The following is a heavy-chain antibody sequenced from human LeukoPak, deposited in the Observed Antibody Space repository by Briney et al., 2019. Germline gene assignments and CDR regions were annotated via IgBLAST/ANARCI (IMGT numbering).Heavy chain of an antibody. Sequence: GGSLRLSCAASGFPIRSNYMTWVRQAPQKELEWVSTIHSDGSKYYLDSVKGRFIISRDISQNTVYLEMNSLRAEDAAVYYCAREGWEELGHYFDYWGQGTGVTVSS. V-gene: IGHV3-53*01. CDR1: GFPIRSNY. CDR3: AREGWEELGHYFDY. D-gene: IGHD1-26*01. J-gene: IGHJ4*02. CDR2: IHSDGSK.